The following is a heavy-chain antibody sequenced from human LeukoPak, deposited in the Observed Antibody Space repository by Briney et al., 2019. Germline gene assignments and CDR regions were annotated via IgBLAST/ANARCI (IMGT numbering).Heavy chain of an antibody. V-gene: IGHV1-8*01. J-gene: IGHJ4*02. CDR2: MNPNSGNT. CDR1: GYTFTTYD. Sequence: ASVKVSCKASGYTFTTYDINWVRQATGQGLEWMGWMNPNSGNTGSAQKFQGRVTMTRNTSISTAYMELSSLRYEDTAIYYCARGITIFGVVPGYWGQGALVTVSS. D-gene: IGHD3-3*01. CDR3: ARGITIFGVVPGY.